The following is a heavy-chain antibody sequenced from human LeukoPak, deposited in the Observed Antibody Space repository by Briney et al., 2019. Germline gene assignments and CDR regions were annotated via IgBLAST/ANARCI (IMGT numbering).Heavy chain of an antibody. D-gene: IGHD3-10*01. J-gene: IGHJ3*02. CDR2: IRGSGGST. Sequence: GGSLRLSCAASGFTFSSYAMIWVRQAPGKRLEWVSAIRGSGGSTYYADSVKDRFTISRDNSKNTLYLQMNSLRADDSAIYYCARDLHAIRGVIITEATFDIWGQGTMVTVSS. V-gene: IGHV3-23*01. CDR1: GFTFSSYA. CDR3: ARDLHAIRGVIITEATFDI.